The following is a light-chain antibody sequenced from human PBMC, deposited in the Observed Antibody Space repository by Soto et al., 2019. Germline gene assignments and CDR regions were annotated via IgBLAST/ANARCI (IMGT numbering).Light chain of an antibody. V-gene: IGKV2-28*01. Sequence: EIVMTQSPPSLTVTPGEPASISCSSSQRLLHSNGNIFLDWYLQKPGQSPQLLIYLGFNRASGVPDRVRGSGVGTDFTLKISSVEAEDAGVYYCMQALQTPYTFGQGTKLDIK. CDR2: LGF. CDR3: MQALQTPYT. J-gene: IGKJ2*01. CDR1: QRLLHSNGNIF.